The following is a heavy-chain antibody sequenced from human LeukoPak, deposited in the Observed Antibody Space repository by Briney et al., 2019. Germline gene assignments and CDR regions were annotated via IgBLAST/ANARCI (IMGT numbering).Heavy chain of an antibody. CDR1: GFTFSSCW. CDR3: ARESGDGSSGRRVDY. D-gene: IGHD2-15*01. J-gene: IGHJ4*02. CDR2: IHSDGTGT. V-gene: IGHV3-74*01. Sequence: QPGGSLRLSCAASGFTFSSCWMHWVRQAPGKGLVWVSRIHSDGTGTSYADSVQGRFTISRDNARNTLYLQMNSLRAEDTAVYYCARESGDGSSGRRVDYWGQGTLVTVSS.